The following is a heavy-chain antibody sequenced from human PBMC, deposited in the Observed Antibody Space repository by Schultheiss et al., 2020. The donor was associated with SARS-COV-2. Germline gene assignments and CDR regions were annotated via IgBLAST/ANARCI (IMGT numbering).Heavy chain of an antibody. CDR1: GFTVSSNY. Sequence: GGSLRLSCAASGFTVSSNYMSWVRQAPGKGLEWVSLINWDPDKTYYADSVKGRFTVSRDNSKNTLYLQMNSLRAEDTAVYYCARGYGGDSVFPDYWGQGTLVTVSS. J-gene: IGHJ4*02. V-gene: IGHV3-53*01. CDR3: ARGYGGDSVFPDY. D-gene: IGHD4-23*01. CDR2: INWDPDKT.